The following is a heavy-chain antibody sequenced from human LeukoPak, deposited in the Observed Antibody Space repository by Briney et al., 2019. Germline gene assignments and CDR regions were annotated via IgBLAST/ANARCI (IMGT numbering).Heavy chain of an antibody. CDR3: AKGGLGATPRFDP. CDR2: ISGGSGTP. D-gene: IGHD1-26*01. CDR1: GFTFSSYA. Sequence: GGSLRLSCAATGFTFSSYAMSWVRQAPGKGLEWVSTISGGSGTPYYADSVKGRFTISRDISKTTLYLQMNSLRVEDTAVYYGAKGGLGATPRFDPWGQGTLVTVSS. V-gene: IGHV3-23*01. J-gene: IGHJ5*02.